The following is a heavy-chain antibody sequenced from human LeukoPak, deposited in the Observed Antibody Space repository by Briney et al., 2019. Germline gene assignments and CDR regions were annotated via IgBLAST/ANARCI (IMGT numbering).Heavy chain of an antibody. D-gene: IGHD1-14*01. CDR3: ARARGRWNQFDY. Sequence: SETLSLTCTVSDGSITSYYWSWIRQPPGKGQEWIGYIYYGENTNYNPSLKSRVTISVDTSKEQFSLKLTSVTAADTAVYYCARARGRWNQFDYWGQGALVTVSS. CDR2: IYYGENT. J-gene: IGHJ4*02. V-gene: IGHV4-59*01. CDR1: DGSITSYY.